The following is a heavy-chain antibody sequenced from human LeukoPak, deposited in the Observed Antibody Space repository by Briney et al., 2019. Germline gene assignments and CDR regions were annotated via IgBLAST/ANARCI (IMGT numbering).Heavy chain of an antibody. CDR2: ISAYNGNT. J-gene: IGHJ3*02. Sequence: GASVKVSCKASGYTFTSYGISWVRQAPGQGLEWMGWISAYNGNTNYAQKLQGRVTMTTDTSTSTAYMELRSLRSDDTAFYYCARDMYSAQTLGDAFDIWGQGTMVTVSS. CDR1: GYTFTSYG. V-gene: IGHV1-18*01. D-gene: IGHD4-11*01. CDR3: ARDMYSAQTLGDAFDI.